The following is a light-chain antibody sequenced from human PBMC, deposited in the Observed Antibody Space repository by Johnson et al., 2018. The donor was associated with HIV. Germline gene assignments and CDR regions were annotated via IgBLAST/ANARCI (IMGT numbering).Light chain of an antibody. CDR3: GKWDSSMSAV. Sequence: QSVLTQPPSVSAAPGQKVTISCSGSSSNIGNNYVSWYQQFPGTAPKLLIYGNNKRPSGIPDRFSGSKSGTSATLGITGLQTGDEANYYCGKWDSSMSAVFGRGTKVTVL. CDR1: SSNIGNNY. J-gene: IGLJ1*01. V-gene: IGLV1-51*01. CDR2: GNN.